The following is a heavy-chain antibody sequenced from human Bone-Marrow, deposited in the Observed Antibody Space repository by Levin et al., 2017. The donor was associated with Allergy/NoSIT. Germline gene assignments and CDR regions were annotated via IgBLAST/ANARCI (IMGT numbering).Heavy chain of an antibody. V-gene: IGHV4-59*01. CDR1: GGSISSYY. CDR2: IYYSGST. CDR3: ARVLLTWSSGWRDLSRAFDI. Sequence: SETLSLTCTVSGGSISSYYWSWIRQPPGKGLEWIGYIYYSGSTNYNPSLKSRVTISVDTSKNQFSLKLSSVTAADTAVYYCARVLLTWSSGWRDLSRAFDIWGQGTMVTVSS. D-gene: IGHD6-19*01. J-gene: IGHJ3*02.